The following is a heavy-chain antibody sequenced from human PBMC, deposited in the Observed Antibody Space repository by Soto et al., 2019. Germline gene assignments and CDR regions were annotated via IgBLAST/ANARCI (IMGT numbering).Heavy chain of an antibody. CDR2: ISSNGGST. J-gene: IGHJ6*03. CDR3: ARVQRPIRIGVVIRNYYYYYMDV. Sequence: GGSLRLSCAASGFTFSSYAMHWVRQAPGKGLEYVSAISSNGGSTYYANSVKGRFTISRDNSKNTLYLQMGSLRAEDMAVYYCARVQRPIRIGVVIRNYYYYYMDVWGKGTTVPVSS. D-gene: IGHD3-3*01. CDR1: GFTFSSYA. V-gene: IGHV3-64*01.